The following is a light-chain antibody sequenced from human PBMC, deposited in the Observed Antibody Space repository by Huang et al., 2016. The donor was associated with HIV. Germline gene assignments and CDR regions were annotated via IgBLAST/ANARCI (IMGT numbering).Light chain of an antibody. CDR1: QSLVYGDGNIY. V-gene: IGKV2-30*01. CDR3: MQASHGAAT. CDR2: KLS. J-gene: IGKJ1*01. Sequence: DVLLTQSPLSLPVTLGQPAFITCKSNQSLVYGDGNIYLHCFHQRPGHSPRRLIYKLSNRDAGVPDRFSAGGSGTDFTLWISEVEAEDVGDYYCMQASHGAATFGQGTRVDIK.